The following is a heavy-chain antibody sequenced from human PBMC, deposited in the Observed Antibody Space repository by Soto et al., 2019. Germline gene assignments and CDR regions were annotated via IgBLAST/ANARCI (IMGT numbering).Heavy chain of an antibody. Sequence: SETLSLTCAVYGGSFSGYYWSWIRQPPGKGLEWIGEINHSGSTNYNPSLKSRVTISVDTSKNQFSLKLSSVTAADTAVYYCARESGYPTIDFDYWGQGTLVTVS. J-gene: IGHJ4*02. CDR3: ARESGYPTIDFDY. D-gene: IGHD5-12*01. CDR2: INHSGST. CDR1: GGSFSGYY. V-gene: IGHV4-34*01.